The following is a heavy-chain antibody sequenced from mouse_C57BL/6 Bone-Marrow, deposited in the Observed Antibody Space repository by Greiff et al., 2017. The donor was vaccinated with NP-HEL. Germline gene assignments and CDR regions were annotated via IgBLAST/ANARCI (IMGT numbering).Heavy chain of an antibody. V-gene: IGHV1-64*01. Sequence: QVQLQQPGAELVKPGASVKLSCKASGYTFTSYWMHWVKQRPGQGLEWIGMFHPNSGSTNYNEKFKTKSTLTVDKSSSTANMQLSSLTSEDSAVYYGARNYGIFFDYWGQGTTLTVSA. CDR1: GYTFTSYW. J-gene: IGHJ2*01. CDR2: FHPNSGST. D-gene: IGHD2-1*01. CDR3: ARNYGIFFDY.